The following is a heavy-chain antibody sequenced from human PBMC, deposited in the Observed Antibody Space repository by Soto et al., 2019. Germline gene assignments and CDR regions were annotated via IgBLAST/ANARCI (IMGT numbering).Heavy chain of an antibody. CDR1: GDSVSSYSAA. CDR2: TYYRSKWFN. Sequence: QVPLQQSGPGLVKPSQTLSLTCAISGDSVSSYSAAWNWIRQSPSRGLEWLGRTYYRSKWFNDXXKAXXXSIPITPDYSXXQXSXKLSSVTPKDTAVYFCAREGEGACTSCRWCDDAFDIWGQGTMVTVSS. J-gene: IGHJ3*02. V-gene: IGHV6-1*01. D-gene: IGHD2-2*01. CDR3: AREGEGACTSCRWCDDAFDI.